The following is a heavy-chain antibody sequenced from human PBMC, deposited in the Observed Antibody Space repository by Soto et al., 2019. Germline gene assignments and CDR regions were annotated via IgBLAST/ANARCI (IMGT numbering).Heavy chain of an antibody. CDR2: ISAHNGNT. CDR1: GYAFTTYG. Sequence: QVHLVQSGAEVKKPGASVKVSGQGSGYAFTTYGITWVRQAPGQGLEWMGWISAHNGNTNYAQKLQGRVTVTRDTSTSTAYMELRSLRYDDTAVYYCARGRYGDSWGQGALVTVSS. CDR3: ARGRYGDS. V-gene: IGHV1-18*01. J-gene: IGHJ4*02. D-gene: IGHD1-1*01.